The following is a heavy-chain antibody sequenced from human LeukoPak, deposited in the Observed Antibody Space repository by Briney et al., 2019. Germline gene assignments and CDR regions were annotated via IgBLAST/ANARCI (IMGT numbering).Heavy chain of an antibody. CDR1: GGSISSYY. J-gene: IGHJ3*02. V-gene: IGHV4-4*07. Sequence: PSETLSLTCTVSGGSISSYYWSWNRQPAGKGLEWIGRIYTSGSTNYNPSLKSRVTMSVDTSKNQFSLKLSSVTAADTAVYYCARARSSGWYGDAFDIWGQGTMVTVSS. CDR3: ARARSSGWYGDAFDI. D-gene: IGHD6-19*01. CDR2: IYTSGST.